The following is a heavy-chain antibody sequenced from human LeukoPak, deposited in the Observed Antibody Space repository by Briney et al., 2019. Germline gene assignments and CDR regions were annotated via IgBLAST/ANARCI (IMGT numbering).Heavy chain of an antibody. Sequence: GGSLRLSCAASGFTFSYYWMHWVRQAPGKGLVWVSRVSSDGSSTSSADSVKGRFTISRDNAKNTLYLRMNSLRAEDTAVYYCARQTSYAFDIWGQGTMVTVSS. CDR2: VSSDGSST. CDR1: GFTFSYYW. CDR3: ARQTSYAFDI. J-gene: IGHJ3*02. V-gene: IGHV3-74*01.